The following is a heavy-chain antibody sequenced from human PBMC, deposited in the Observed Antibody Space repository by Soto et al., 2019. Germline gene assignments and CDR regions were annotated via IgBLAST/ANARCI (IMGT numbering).Heavy chain of an antibody. D-gene: IGHD1-20*01. CDR3: ARYSNNWFQTEGMDV. J-gene: IGHJ6*02. CDR1: VDSISTYY. CDR2: IDDSGNT. V-gene: IGHV4-4*07. Sequence: QVQLRESGPGLVKASETLSLTCTVSVDSISTYYWSWIRRPAGKGLEWIGRIDDSGNTNYNPSLKSRVTMSADTSKKQFSLKLTSVTAADTAVYYCARYSNNWFQTEGMDVWGQGTTVTVSS.